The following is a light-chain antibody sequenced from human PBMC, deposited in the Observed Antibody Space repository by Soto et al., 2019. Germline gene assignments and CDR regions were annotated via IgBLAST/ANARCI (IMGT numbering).Light chain of an antibody. Sequence: QSALTQPASVSGSPGQSITISCTGTSSDVGSYNLVSWYQQHPGKAPKLMIYEVSKRPSGVSNRFSGSKSGNTASLTISGLQAEDEADYYCCSYAGSSPDVFGTGTKLPVL. CDR3: CSYAGSSPDV. V-gene: IGLV2-23*02. CDR1: SSDVGSYNL. CDR2: EVS. J-gene: IGLJ1*01.